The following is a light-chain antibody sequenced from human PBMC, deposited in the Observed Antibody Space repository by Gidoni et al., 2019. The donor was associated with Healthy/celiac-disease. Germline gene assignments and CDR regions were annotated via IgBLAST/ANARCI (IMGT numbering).Light chain of an antibody. V-gene: IGKV3-11*01. J-gene: IGKJ4*01. CDR3: QQRSNWPPLT. Sequence: ETVLTQSPATLSLSPGERANLSCRASQSVSSYLAWYQQKPGQAPRLLIYDASNRATGIPARFSGSGSGTDFTLTISSLEPEDFAVYYCQQRSNWPPLTFGGGTKVEFK. CDR2: DAS. CDR1: QSVSSY.